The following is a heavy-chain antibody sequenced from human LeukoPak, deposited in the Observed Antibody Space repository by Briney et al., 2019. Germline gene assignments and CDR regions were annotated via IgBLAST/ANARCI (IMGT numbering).Heavy chain of an antibody. CDR3: AKGSGLYYDSSGYPDY. CDR1: GFTFSSYA. Sequence: PGGSLRLSCAASGFTFSSYAMSWVRQAPGKGLEWVSAISASGVSTYYADSVKGRFTISRDNSKNTLYLQMNSLRAEDTAVYYCAKGSGLYYDSSGYPDYRGQGTLVTVSS. V-gene: IGHV3-23*01. D-gene: IGHD3-22*01. CDR2: ISASGVST. J-gene: IGHJ4*02.